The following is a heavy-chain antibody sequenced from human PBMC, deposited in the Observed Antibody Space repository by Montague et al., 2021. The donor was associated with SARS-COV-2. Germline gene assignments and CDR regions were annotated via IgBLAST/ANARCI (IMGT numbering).Heavy chain of an antibody. CDR3: ARIPFGYYGMDV. V-gene: IGHV4-4*02. CDR1: AGSISSGNW. CDR2: IYHSGGT. D-gene: IGHD3-16*01. Sequence: SETLSLTCAVSAGSISSGNWWSWVRQPPGKGLEWIAEIYHSGGTNYNPSLKSRVTISVDKSKNQFSLKLSSVTAADTAVYYCARIPFGYYGMDVWGQGTTVTVSS. J-gene: IGHJ6*02.